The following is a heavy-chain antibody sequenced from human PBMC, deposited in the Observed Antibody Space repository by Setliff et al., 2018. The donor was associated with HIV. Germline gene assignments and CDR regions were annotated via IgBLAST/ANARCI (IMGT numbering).Heavy chain of an antibody. CDR2: IDSSASTI. Sequence: PGGSLRLSCAASGFTFSSYEMNWVRQAPGKGLEWVSYIDSSASTIKYADSVKGRFTISRDNAKNSLFLQMNSLRAEDTAVYYCARGCVGGNCYSPTGDYWGQGTLVTV. V-gene: IGHV3-48*03. D-gene: IGHD2-15*01. CDR1: GFTFSSYE. CDR3: ARGCVGGNCYSPTGDY. J-gene: IGHJ4*02.